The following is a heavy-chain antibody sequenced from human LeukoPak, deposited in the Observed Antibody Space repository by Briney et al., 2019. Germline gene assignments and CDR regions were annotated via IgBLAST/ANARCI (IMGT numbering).Heavy chain of an antibody. D-gene: IGHD2/OR15-2a*01. CDR2: ISSDGSNK. J-gene: IGHJ6*02. Sequence: GRSLRLSCAASGFTLSNHAVQWVRQAPGKGLEWVAFISSDGSNKYYRASVEGRFAVSRDNLNNMSYLQLNSLRSEDTAVYYCARGESPSMPYSRYYGMDVWGHGTRVTVSS. CDR1: GFTLSNHA. V-gene: IGHV3-30*09. CDR3: ARGESPSMPYSRYYGMDV.